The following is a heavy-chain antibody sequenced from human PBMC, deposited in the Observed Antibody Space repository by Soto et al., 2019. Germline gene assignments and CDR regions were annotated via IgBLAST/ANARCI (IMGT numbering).Heavy chain of an antibody. CDR1: GFTFSSYA. V-gene: IGHV3-30-3*01. D-gene: IGHD2-2*01. CDR2: ISYDGSNK. Sequence: GGSLRLSCSASGFTFSSYAMHWVRQAPGKWLERVAVISYDGSNKYYADSVKCRFTISRDNSKNTLYLQMNSLRAEDTAVYYCARPLNTHSSSTSCYGWEDNYSYYYGMDLW. CDR3: ARPLNTHSSSTSCYGWEDNYSYYYGMDL. J-gene: IGHJ6*01.